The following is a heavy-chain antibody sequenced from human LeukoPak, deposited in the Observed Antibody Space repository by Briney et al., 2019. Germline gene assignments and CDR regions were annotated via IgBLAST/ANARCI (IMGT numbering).Heavy chain of an antibody. V-gene: IGHV3-23*01. Sequence: PGGSLGLSCAASGFTFSSYSMSWVRQAPGKGLEWVSLISGSGDTTNCADSVKGRFTISRDNSKNTLYLQMNSLGADDTAVYYSAVGSYLGRNFDYWGQGTLVTVSS. D-gene: IGHD1-26*01. CDR1: GFTFSSYS. J-gene: IGHJ4*02. CDR2: ISGSGDTT. CDR3: AVGSYLGRNFDY.